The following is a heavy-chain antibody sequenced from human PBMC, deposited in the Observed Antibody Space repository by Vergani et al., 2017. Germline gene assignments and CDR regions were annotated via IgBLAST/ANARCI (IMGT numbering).Heavy chain of an antibody. V-gene: IGHV4-39*01. CDR2: IYNSGNG. J-gene: IGHJ2*01. D-gene: IGHD1-26*01. Sequence: QMQLQESGPGLVKASETLSLTCTVPGDSIISRSYYWGWIRQPPGKGLDWIGSIYNSGNGDSSSPLKSRVTISADTSKNQFSLRLTSVIAADTAVYYCASGKYYSDSTSHFRGRYFDVWGRGTLVTVPS. CDR1: GDSIISRSYY. CDR3: ASGKYYSDSTSHFRGRYFDV.